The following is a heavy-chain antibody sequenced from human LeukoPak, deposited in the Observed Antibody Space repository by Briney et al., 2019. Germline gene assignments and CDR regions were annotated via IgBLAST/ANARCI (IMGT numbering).Heavy chain of an antibody. V-gene: IGHV5-51*01. J-gene: IGHJ4*02. CDR1: GYSFTSYW. D-gene: IGHD3-3*01. CDR2: IYPGDSDT. Sequence: GESLKISCKGSGYSFTSYWIGWVRQMPGKGLEWMGIIYPGDSDTRYSPSFQGQVTISADKSISTAYLQWSSLKASDTAMYYCATNTIFGVVPPLARYWGQGTLVTVSS. CDR3: ATNTIFGVVPPLARY.